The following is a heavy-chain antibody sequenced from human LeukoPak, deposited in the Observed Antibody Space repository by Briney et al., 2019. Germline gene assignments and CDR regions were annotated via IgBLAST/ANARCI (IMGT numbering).Heavy chain of an antibody. CDR1: GGSISGGGYY. D-gene: IGHD3-10*01. J-gene: IGHJ4*02. CDR2: IYSIGNT. Sequence: SETLSLTCTVSGGSISGGGYYWSWIRQHPGKGLEWIGYIYSIGNTYYNPSLKSRVSISVDTSENQFSLRLSSVTAADTAVYYCVVTSATFYNPPDYWGQGALVTVSS. CDR3: VVTSATFYNPPDY. V-gene: IGHV4-31*03.